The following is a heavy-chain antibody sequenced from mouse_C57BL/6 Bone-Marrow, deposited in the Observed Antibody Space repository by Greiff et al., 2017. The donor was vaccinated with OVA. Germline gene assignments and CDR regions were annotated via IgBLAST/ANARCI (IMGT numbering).Heavy chain of an antibody. CDR2: INPRSGYT. D-gene: IGHD6-2*01. Sequence: QVQLQQSGADLAKPGASVKLSCKASGYTFTSYWMHWVKQRPGQGLEWIGYINPRSGYTKYNQKFKDKATLTADKPSSTAYMQLSRRTYEDAVVYYGAIRLFAYWGQGTLVTVSA. V-gene: IGHV1-7*01. CDR1: GYTFTSYW. J-gene: IGHJ3*01. CDR3: AIRLFAY.